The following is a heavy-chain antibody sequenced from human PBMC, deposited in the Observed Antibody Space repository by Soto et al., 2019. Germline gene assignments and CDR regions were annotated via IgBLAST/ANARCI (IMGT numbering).Heavy chain of an antibody. Sequence: GGSLRLSCAAAGVTFSSYAMSWVRQAPGKGLEWVSAISGSGGSTYYADSVKGRFTISRDNSKNTLYLQMNSLRAEDTAVYYCAKIEVWSGYTYYFAYWGQGTLVTVSS. CDR2: ISGSGGST. CDR1: GVTFSSYA. CDR3: AKIEVWSGYTYYFAY. J-gene: IGHJ4*02. D-gene: IGHD3-3*01. V-gene: IGHV3-23*01.